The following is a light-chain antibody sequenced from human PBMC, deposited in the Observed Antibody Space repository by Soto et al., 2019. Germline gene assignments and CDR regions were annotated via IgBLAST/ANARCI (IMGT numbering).Light chain of an antibody. CDR3: SSYTSSSTLV. J-gene: IGLJ1*01. Sequence: QSALTQPASVSGVPGQLXXXSXTXXXXYFGGHNSVAWYQHNPGKAPKLLIHDVSNRPSGASNRFSGSRSGNTASLTISGLQAEDEADYYCSSYTSSSTLVFGTGTKVTVL. CDR2: DVS. CDR1: XXYFGGHNS. V-gene: IGLV2-14*01.